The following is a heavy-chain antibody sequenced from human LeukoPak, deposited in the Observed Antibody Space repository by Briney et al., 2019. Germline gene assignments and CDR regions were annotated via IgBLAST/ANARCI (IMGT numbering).Heavy chain of an antibody. J-gene: IGHJ4*02. CDR1: GFIFRGYL. D-gene: IGHD2-15*01. CDR3: ARDSSAAPHSY. Sequence: PGGSLRLCWAAPGFIFRGYLMSWASQAPGKGLEWVANIKEEGSEKYYVDSVKGRFIISRDNAKNSLYLQMNSLRAEDTAVYYCARDSSAAPHSYWGQGTLVTVFS. V-gene: IGHV3-7*01. CDR2: IKEEGSEK.